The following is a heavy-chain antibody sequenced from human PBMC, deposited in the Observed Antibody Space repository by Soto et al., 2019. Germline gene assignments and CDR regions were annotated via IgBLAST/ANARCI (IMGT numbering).Heavy chain of an antibody. CDR3: ARQTHASDIVVYFMDV. J-gene: IGHJ6*02. Sequence: SETLSLTCTVSGGSISSSSYYWGWIRQPPGKGLEWIGSIYYSGSTYYNPSLKSRVTISVDTSKNQFSLKLSSVTAADTAVYYCARQTHASDIVVYFMDVWGQGTTVTVSS. D-gene: IGHD2-15*01. CDR2: IYYSGST. CDR1: GGSISSSSYY. V-gene: IGHV4-39*01.